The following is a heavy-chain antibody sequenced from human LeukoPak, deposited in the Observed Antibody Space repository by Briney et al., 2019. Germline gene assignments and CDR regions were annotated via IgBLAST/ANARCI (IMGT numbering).Heavy chain of an antibody. V-gene: IGHV3-66*01. D-gene: IGHD4-23*01. Sequence: PGGSLGLSCVASGFTVRNNYMRWVGQAPGEGLGGISVIFSGGSTYYADSVKGRFTISRDNSKNTLYLQMNSLRAEDTAVYYCACTYGGLNYFEFWGQGTLVTVSS. CDR3: ACTYGGLNYFEF. J-gene: IGHJ4*02. CDR1: GFTVRNNY. CDR2: IFSGGST.